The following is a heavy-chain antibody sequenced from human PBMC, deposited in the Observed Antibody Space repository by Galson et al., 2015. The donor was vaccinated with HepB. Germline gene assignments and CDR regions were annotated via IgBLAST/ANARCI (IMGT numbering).Heavy chain of an antibody. CDR3: ARDGGAYDFWSGYYLSFQHYFDY. V-gene: IGHV1-18*01. CDR1: GYTFTSYG. D-gene: IGHD3-3*01. CDR2: ISAYNGNT. J-gene: IGHJ4*02. Sequence: SVKVSCKASGYTFTSYGISWVRQAPGQGLEWMGWISAYNGNTNYAQKLQGRVTMTTDTSTSTAYVELRSLRSDDTAVYYCARDGGAYDFWSGYYLSFQHYFDYWGQGTLVTVSS.